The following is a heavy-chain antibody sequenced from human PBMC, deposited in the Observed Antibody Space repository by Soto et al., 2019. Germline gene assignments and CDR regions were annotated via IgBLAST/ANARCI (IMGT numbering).Heavy chain of an antibody. J-gene: IGHJ4*02. CDR2: ISGSGGST. CDR1: GFTFSSYA. V-gene: IGHV3-23*01. CDR3: AKYRVLLWFGEGPSLGY. D-gene: IGHD3-10*01. Sequence: EVQLLESGGGLVQPGGSLRLSCAASGFTFSSYAMSWVRQAPGKGLEWVSAISGSGGSTYYADSVKGRFTISRDNSKNTLYLQMNSLRAEDTAVYYCAKYRVLLWFGEGPSLGYWGQGTLVTVSS.